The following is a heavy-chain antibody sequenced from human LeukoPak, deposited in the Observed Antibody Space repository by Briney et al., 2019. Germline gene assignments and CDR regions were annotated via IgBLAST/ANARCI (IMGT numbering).Heavy chain of an antibody. Sequence: GGSLRLSCAASGFTFGSYGMHWVRQAPGKGLEWVALISYDGSRKNYADSAKGRFTISRDNSKSTLSLQMNSLRAEDTAIYYCAKHYYDGSIYGSSDFDHWGQGTLVTVSS. CDR2: ISYDGSRK. V-gene: IGHV3-30*18. CDR3: AKHYYDGSIYGSSDFDH. J-gene: IGHJ4*02. CDR1: GFTFGSYG. D-gene: IGHD3-22*01.